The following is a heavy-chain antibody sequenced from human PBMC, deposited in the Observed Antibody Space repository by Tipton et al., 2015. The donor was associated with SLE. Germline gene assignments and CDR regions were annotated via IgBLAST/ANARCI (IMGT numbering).Heavy chain of an antibody. CDR2: IYYSGST. D-gene: IGHD3-10*01. J-gene: IGHJ5*02. CDR1: GGSISSYY. V-gene: IGHV4-31*03. Sequence: TLSLTCTVSGGSISSYYWSWIRQHPGKDLEWIGYIYYSGSTYYNPSLKSRVTISVDTSKNQFSLKLSSVTAADTAVYYCARDGSPTYYYGSGSLNWFDPWGQGTLVTVSS. CDR3: ARDGSPTYYYGSGSLNWFDP.